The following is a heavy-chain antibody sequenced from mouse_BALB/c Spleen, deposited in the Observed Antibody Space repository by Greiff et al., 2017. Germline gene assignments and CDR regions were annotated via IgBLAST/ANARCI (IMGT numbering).Heavy chain of an antibody. J-gene: IGHJ4*01. CDR1: GFNIKDTY. V-gene: IGHV14-3*02. CDR2: IDPANGNT. Sequence: VQLKQSGAELVKPGASVKLSCTASGFNIKDTYMHWVKQRPEQGLEWIGRIDPANGNTKYDPKFQGKATITADPSSHTAYLQLSSLTSEDTAVYYCARGAYDYDAGGYYAMDYWGQGTSDTVS. D-gene: IGHD2-4*01. CDR3: ARGAYDYDAGGYYAMDY.